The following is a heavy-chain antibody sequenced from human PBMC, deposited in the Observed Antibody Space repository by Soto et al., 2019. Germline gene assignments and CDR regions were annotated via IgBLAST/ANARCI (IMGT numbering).Heavy chain of an antibody. CDR1: GFIFNNYA. Sequence: LRLSCAASGFIFNNYAMHWVRQAPGKGLEWVSGISWNSGNVGYADSVKGRFTISRDNAENSLYLQMNSLRPEDTALYYCAKDTGDSSGYYYYHYYGMDVWGQGTTVTVSS. CDR3: AKDTGDSSGYYYYHYYGMDV. J-gene: IGHJ6*02. D-gene: IGHD3-22*01. V-gene: IGHV3-9*01. CDR2: ISWNSGNV.